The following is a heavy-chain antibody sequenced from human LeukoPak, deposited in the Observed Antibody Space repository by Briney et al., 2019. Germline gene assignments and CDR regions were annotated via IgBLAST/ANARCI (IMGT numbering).Heavy chain of an antibody. J-gene: IGHJ4*02. CDR1: GGTFSSYA. V-gene: IGHV1-69*13. CDR3: AREGHGGQLIPLDY. D-gene: IGHD5-24*01. CDR2: IIPIFGTA. Sequence: ASVKVSCKASGGTFSSYAISWVRQAPGQGLEWMGGIIPIFGTANYAQKFQGRVTITADESTSTAYMELSSLRSEDTAVYYCAREGHGGQLIPLDYWGQGTLVTVSP.